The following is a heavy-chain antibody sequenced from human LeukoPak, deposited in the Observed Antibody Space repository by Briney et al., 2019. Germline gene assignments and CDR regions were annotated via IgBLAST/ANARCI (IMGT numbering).Heavy chain of an antibody. V-gene: IGHV4-38-2*02. J-gene: IGHJ3*02. CDR2: IYHSGST. CDR1: GYSISSGYY. D-gene: IGHD1-14*01. CDR3: ARDLPGQYGFDI. Sequence: PSETLSLTCNVSGYSISSGYYWGWIRQPPGKGLEWIGSIYHSGSTYYNPSLKSRVTISVDTSKKQVSLRLSSVTAADTAVYYCARDLPGQYGFDIWGQGTMVTVSS.